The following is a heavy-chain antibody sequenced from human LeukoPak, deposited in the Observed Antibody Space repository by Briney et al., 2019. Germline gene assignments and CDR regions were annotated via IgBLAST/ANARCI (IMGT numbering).Heavy chain of an antibody. Sequence: SETLSLTCTVSGGSIGSGTYYWGWIRQSPGKGLEWIGSIYYSGSTNYNPSLKSRVTISVDTSKNQFSLKLSSVTAADTAVYYCARGGSGWNYYYYYMDVWGTGTTVTISS. V-gene: IGHV4-39*07. CDR2: IYYSGST. CDR3: ARGGSGWNYYYYYMDV. D-gene: IGHD6-19*01. CDR1: GGSIGSGTYY. J-gene: IGHJ6*03.